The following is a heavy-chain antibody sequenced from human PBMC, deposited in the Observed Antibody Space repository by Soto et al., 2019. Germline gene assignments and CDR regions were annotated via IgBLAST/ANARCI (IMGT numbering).Heavy chain of an antibody. J-gene: IGHJ5*02. D-gene: IGHD3-22*01. Sequence: SETLSLTCTVSGGSISSGGYYWSWIRQHPGKGLEWIGYIYYSGSTYYNPSLKSRVTISVDTSKNQFSLKLSSVTAADTAVYYCARVFYYYDSSGDPRNNWFDPWGQGTLVTVSS. V-gene: IGHV4-31*03. CDR3: ARVFYYYDSSGDPRNNWFDP. CDR2: IYYSGST. CDR1: GGSISSGGYY.